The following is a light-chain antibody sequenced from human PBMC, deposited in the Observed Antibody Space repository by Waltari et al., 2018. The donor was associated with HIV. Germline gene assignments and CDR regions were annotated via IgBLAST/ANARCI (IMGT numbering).Light chain of an antibody. J-gene: IGKJ2*01. Sequence: DIQMTQSPSSLSASVGDRVTITCRASQSISNYLNWYQQKPGKAPNLLIYAESSLQSGVPSRFTGSGSGTEFTLTISSLQPDDFATYYCQQSYNTPFTFGQGTKLEIK. CDR2: AES. V-gene: IGKV1-39*01. CDR3: QQSYNTPFT. CDR1: QSISNY.